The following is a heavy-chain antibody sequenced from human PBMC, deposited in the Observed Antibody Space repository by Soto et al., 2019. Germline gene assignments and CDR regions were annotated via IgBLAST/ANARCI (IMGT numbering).Heavy chain of an antibody. CDR1: GGTFSSYA. CDR3: ARINCSGGSCYSHGMDV. D-gene: IGHD2-15*01. V-gene: IGHV1-69*12. J-gene: IGHJ6*02. CDR2: IIPIFGTA. Sequence: QVQLVQSGAEVKKPGSSVKVSCKASGGTFSSYAISWVRQAPGQGLEWMGGIIPIFGTANYAQKFQGRVTITADESTSTAYMELSSLRSEDTAVYYCARINCSGGSCYSHGMDVWGQGTTVTVSS.